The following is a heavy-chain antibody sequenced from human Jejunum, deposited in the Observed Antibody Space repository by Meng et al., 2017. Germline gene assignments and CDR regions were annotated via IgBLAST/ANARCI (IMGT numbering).Heavy chain of an antibody. Sequence: QVQLQESGPGLVKPSQTLSLTCTVSGGSISSNDYYWSWSRQPPGKGLEWIGYIYYSGSTYYSPSLKSRVTISVDTSANQFSLKLNSVTAADTAVYYCARGPIATAGTAVDYWGQGTLVTVSS. D-gene: IGHD6-13*01. CDR2: IYYSGST. CDR1: GGSISSNDYY. V-gene: IGHV4-30-4*01. CDR3: ARGPIATAGTAVDY. J-gene: IGHJ4*02.